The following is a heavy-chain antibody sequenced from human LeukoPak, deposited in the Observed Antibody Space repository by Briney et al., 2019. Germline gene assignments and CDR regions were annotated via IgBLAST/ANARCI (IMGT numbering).Heavy chain of an antibody. CDR1: GGSISSGGYY. CDR3: ASDLVGATSWYFDL. V-gene: IGHV4-31*03. D-gene: IGHD1-26*01. J-gene: IGHJ2*01. CDR2: IYYSGST. Sequence: SETLSLTCTVSGGSISSGGYYWSWNRQHPGKGLEWIGYIYYSGSTYYNPSLKSRVTISVDRSKNQFSLKLSSVTAADTAVYYCASDLVGATSWYFDLWGRGTLVTVSS.